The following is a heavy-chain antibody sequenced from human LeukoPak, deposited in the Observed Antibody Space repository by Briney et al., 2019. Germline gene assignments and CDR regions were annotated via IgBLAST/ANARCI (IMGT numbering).Heavy chain of an antibody. CDR1: GFTLSSYA. CDR3: ARDMYYYYGMDV. CDR2: IYSGGST. Sequence: GGSLRLSCAASGFTLSSYAMSWVRQAPGKGLEWVSVIYSGGSTYYADSVKGRFTISRDNSKNTLYLQMNSLRAEDTAVYYCARDMYYYYGMDVWGQGTTVTVSS. V-gene: IGHV3-53*01. J-gene: IGHJ6*02.